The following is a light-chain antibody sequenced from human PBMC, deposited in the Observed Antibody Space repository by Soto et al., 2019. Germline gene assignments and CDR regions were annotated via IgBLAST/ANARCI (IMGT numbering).Light chain of an antibody. CDR2: AAS. Sequence: EIVLTQSPATLSLSPGERATLSCRASRSFASSSLAWYQHKPGQAPRLLIYAASSRATGIPDRFIGSGSGTDFTLTISRLEPDDSAVYYCHHYDSSPPYTFGQGTKLESK. J-gene: IGKJ2*01. V-gene: IGKV3-20*01. CDR1: RSFASSS. CDR3: HHYDSSPPYT.